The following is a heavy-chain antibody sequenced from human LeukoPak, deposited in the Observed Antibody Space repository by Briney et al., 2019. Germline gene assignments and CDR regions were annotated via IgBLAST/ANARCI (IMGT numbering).Heavy chain of an antibody. D-gene: IGHD1-1*01. V-gene: IGHV4-39*01. CDR2: IYYSGST. CDR3: ARLSTGDYYFDY. Sequence: PSETLSLTCTVSGGSISSYYWGLIRQPPGKGLEWIGSIYYSGSTYYNPSLKSRVTISVDTSKNQFSLRLSSVTAADTAVYYCARLSTGDYYFDYWGQGTLVTVSS. CDR1: GGSISSYY. J-gene: IGHJ4*02.